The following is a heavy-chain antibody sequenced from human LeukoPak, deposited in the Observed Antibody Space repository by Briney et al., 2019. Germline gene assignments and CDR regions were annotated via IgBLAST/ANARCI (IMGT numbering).Heavy chain of an antibody. CDR3: AGASSSPNYYYYYYMDV. V-gene: IGHV4-4*09. CDR2: IYTSGST. CDR1: GGSISSYY. J-gene: IGHJ6*03. Sequence: SETLSLTCTVSGGSISSYYWSWIRQPPGKGLEWIGYIYTSGSTNYNPSLKSRVTISVDTSKNQFSLKLSSVTAADTAVYYCAGASSSPNYYYYYYMDVWGKGTTVTVSS. D-gene: IGHD6-6*01.